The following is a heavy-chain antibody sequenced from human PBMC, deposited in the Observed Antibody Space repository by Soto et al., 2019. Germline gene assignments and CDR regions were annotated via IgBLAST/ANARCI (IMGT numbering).Heavy chain of an antibody. J-gene: IGHJ6*03. CDR1: GFTFSDHY. V-gene: IGHV3-72*01. Sequence: GGSLRLSCAASGFTFSDHYMDWVRQAPGKGLEWVGRTRNKANSYTTEYAASVKGRFTISRDDSKNSLYLQMNSLKTEDTAVYYCARQIYYYYYMDVWGKGTTVTVSS. CDR3: ARQIYYYYYMDV. CDR2: TRNKANSYTT.